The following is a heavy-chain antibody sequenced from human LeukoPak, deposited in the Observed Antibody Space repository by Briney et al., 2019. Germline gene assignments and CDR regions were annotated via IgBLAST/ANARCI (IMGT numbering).Heavy chain of an antibody. CDR3: ARVSYTPRGVPAPIRRETRGYYYYGMDV. Sequence: SETLSLTCAVSGGSISSGGYSWSWIRQPPGKGLEWIGYIYHSGSTYYNPSLKSRVTISVDRSKNQFSLKLSSVTAADTAVYYCARVSYTPRGVPAPIRRETRGYYYYGMDVWGQGTTVTVSS. CDR1: GGSISSGGYS. V-gene: IGHV4-30-2*01. D-gene: IGHD2-2*02. CDR2: IYHSGST. J-gene: IGHJ6*02.